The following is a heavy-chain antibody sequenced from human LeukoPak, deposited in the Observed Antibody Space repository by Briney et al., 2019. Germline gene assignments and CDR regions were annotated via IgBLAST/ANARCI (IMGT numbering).Heavy chain of an antibody. CDR2: ISYDGSNI. Sequence: GGSLRLSCAASGFTFSSYAMSWVRQAPGKGLEWVAVISYDGSNIYYADSVKGRFTISRDNSKNTLNLQMNSLRAEDTAVYYCAKDWRAWGQGTLVTVSS. CDR3: AKDWRA. V-gene: IGHV3-30*18. CDR1: GFTFSSYA. J-gene: IGHJ4*02.